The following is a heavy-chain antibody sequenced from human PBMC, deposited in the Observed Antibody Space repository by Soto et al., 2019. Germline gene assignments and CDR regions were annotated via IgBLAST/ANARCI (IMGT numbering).Heavy chain of an antibody. D-gene: IGHD3-10*01. V-gene: IGHV4-34*01. Sequence: QVHLQQWGAGLLKPSETLSLTCAVYGGSSSGYYWSWIRQPPGKGLEWIGEINYSGSTNYNPSLKSRVTILLDTSKNQFSLKFSSVTAADTAVYYCARGPNVSGSYYTYWGQGTLVTVSS. CDR1: GGSSSGYY. CDR3: ARGPNVSGSYYTY. J-gene: IGHJ4*02. CDR2: INYSGST.